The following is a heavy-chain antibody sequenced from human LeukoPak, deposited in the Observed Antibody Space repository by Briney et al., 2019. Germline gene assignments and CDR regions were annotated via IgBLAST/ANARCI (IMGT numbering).Heavy chain of an antibody. CDR2: ISSSGSTI. V-gene: IGHV3-11*04. D-gene: IGHD3-3*01. CDR1: GFTFSDYY. CDR3: AIQGDFWRGFDP. Sequence: PGGSLRLSCAASGFTFSDYYMSWIRQAPGKGLEWVSYISSSGSTIYYADSVKGRFTISRDNAKNSLYLQMNSLRDEDTVVYYCAIQGDFWRGFDPWGQGTLVTVSS. J-gene: IGHJ5*02.